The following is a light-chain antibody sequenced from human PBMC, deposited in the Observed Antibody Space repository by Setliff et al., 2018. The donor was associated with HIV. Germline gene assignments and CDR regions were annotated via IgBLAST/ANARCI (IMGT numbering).Light chain of an antibody. CDR2: EDN. V-gene: IGLV2-23*02. CDR1: NSDVGSYNL. CDR3: CSYAGSSSFQ. J-gene: IGLJ2*01. Sequence: QSVLTQPASVSGSPGQSTTITRTGTNSDVGSYNLVSWYQHHPGKAPKLIIYEDNKRPSGVSNRFSGSKSGNTASLTISGLQAEDEADYHCCSYAGSSSFQFGGGTKVTVL.